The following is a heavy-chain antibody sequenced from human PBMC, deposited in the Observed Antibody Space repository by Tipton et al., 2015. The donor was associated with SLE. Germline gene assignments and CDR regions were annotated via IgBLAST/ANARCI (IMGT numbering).Heavy chain of an antibody. CDR1: GDSVGTNY. CDR3: ARHLTGDRAFDI. V-gene: IGHV4-4*07. Sequence: TLSLTCTVSGDSVGTNYWNWIRQPAGKGLEWIGRLYGSGSPTHYNPSLEGRVTVSVDTSQNQVSLNLNSVTAADTAVYYCARHLTGDRAFDIWGQGTMVTVSS. D-gene: IGHD7-27*01. J-gene: IGHJ3*02. CDR2: LYGSGSPT.